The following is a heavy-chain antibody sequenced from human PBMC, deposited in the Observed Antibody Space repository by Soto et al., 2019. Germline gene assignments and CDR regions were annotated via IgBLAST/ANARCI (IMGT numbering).Heavy chain of an antibody. V-gene: IGHV3-48*01. D-gene: IGHD6-13*01. CDR1: GFTFRSYS. CDR3: ARDHYPTIAPFDI. CDR2: ISTSSNTI. Sequence: EVQLVESGGGLVQPGGSLRLSCAASGFTFRSYSMNWVRQAPGKGLEWVSYISTSSNTIFYADSVKSRFTISRDNAKNSMYLQLNSLRAEDTAVYYCARDHYPTIAPFDIWGQGTMLTVSS. J-gene: IGHJ3*02.